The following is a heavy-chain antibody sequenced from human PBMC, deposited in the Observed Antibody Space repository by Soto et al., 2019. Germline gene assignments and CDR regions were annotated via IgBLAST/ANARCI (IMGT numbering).Heavy chain of an antibody. V-gene: IGHV1-69*08. CDR3: ARDPHYGDYDPSIDY. D-gene: IGHD4-17*01. J-gene: IGHJ4*02. CDR1: GGTFSSYT. Sequence: QVQLVQSGAEVKKPGSSVKVSCKASGGTFSSYTISWVRQAPGQGLEWMGRIIPILGIANYAQKFQGRVTITADKSTSTAYMELSSLRSEDTAVYYCARDPHYGDYDPSIDYWGQGTLVTVSS. CDR2: IIPILGIA.